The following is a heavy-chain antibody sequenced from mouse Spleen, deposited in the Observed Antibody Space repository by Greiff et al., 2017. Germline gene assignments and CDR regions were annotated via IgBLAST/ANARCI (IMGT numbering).Heavy chain of an antibody. Sequence: EVKLVESGGGLVKPGGSLKLSCAASGFTFSSYAMSWVRQTPEKRLEWVATISSGGSYTYYPDSVKGRFTISRDNAKNTLYLQMSSLRSEDTAMYYCARQGLTGLAYWGQGTLVTVSA. J-gene: IGHJ3*01. V-gene: IGHV5-9-3*01. CDR1: GFTFSSYA. D-gene: IGHD4-1*01. CDR2: ISSGGSYT. CDR3: ARQGLTGLAY.